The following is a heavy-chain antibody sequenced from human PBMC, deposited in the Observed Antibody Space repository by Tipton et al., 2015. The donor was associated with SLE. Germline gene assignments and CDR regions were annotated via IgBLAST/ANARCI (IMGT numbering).Heavy chain of an antibody. CDR2: ANRNEGT. Sequence: TLSLTCTVSGASTNTKYWTWIRQSPGKGLEWIGYANRNEGTKIKSSLKSRVTISVDTSKNQFPLKLSSVTAADTAVYYCAKDSGTYYFDFWGQGVLVNVSS. D-gene: IGHD1-26*01. CDR1: GASTNTKY. V-gene: IGHV4-59*13. CDR3: AKDSGTYYFDF. J-gene: IGHJ4*02.